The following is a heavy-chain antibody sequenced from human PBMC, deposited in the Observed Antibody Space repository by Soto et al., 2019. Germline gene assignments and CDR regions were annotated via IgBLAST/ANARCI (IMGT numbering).Heavy chain of an antibody. CDR1: GFTFSNYW. CDR2: IKGDVSNT. V-gene: IGHV3-74*01. CDR3: ARGAGGYYYMDV. J-gene: IGHJ6*03. Sequence: EVQLVESGGELVQPGGSLRLSCAASGFTFSNYWMHWVRQVPGKGPVWVSRIKGDVSNTNYADSVKGRFTISRDNAKSTLYLQMNSLRAEDTAVYYCARGAGGYYYMDVWGKGTTVTVSS. D-gene: IGHD3-10*01.